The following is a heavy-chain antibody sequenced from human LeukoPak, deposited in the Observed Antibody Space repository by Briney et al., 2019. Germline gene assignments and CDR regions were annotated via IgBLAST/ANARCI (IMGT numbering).Heavy chain of an antibody. V-gene: IGHV1-2*04. J-gene: IGHJ4*02. Sequence: ASVKVSCKASGYTFTGYYMHWVRQAPGQGLEWMGWINPNSGGTNYAQKFQGWVTMTRDTSISTAYMELSSLRSEDTAVYYCARGGYCSSTSCYRVDYWGQGTLVTVSS. CDR2: INPNSGGT. CDR3: ARGGYCSSTSCYRVDY. CDR1: GYTFTGYY. D-gene: IGHD2-2*01.